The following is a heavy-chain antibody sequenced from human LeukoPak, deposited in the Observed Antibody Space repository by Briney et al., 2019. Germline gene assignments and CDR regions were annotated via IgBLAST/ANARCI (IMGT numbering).Heavy chain of an antibody. D-gene: IGHD6-6*01. J-gene: IGHJ4*02. CDR3: ARDSGVSSSFDY. CDR1: GFTFSSYS. Sequence: GGSLRLSCAASGFTFSSYSMNWVRQAPGKGLEWVSSISSSSSYIYYADSVKGRFTISRDNAKNSLYLRMNSLRAEDTAVYYCARDSGVSSSFDYWGQGTLVTVSS. V-gene: IGHV3-21*01. CDR2: ISSSSSYI.